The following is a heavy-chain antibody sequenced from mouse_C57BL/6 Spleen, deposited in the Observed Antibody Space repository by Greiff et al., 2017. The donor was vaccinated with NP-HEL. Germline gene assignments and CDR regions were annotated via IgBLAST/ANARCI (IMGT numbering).Heavy chain of an antibody. V-gene: IGHV1-69*01. D-gene: IGHD2-3*01. CDR1: GYTFTSYW. J-gene: IGHJ4*01. CDR2: IDPSDSYT. CDR3: ARSQGVCDGYHYYAMDY. Sequence: QVQLQQPGAELVMPGASVKLSCKASGYTFTSYWMHWVKQRPGQGLEWIGEIDPSDSYTNYNQKFKGKSTLTVDKSSSTAYMQLSSLTSEDSAVYYGARSQGVCDGYHYYAMDYWGQGTSVTVSS.